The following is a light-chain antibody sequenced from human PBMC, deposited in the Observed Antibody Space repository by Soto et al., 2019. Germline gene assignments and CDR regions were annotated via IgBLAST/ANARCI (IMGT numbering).Light chain of an antibody. Sequence: DMEMTQSPSSLSAFVGDRVTITCRASQSISNYLNWYQHKPGKVPKLLIYAASSLQSGVPTRFSGSGSGTDFTPTINSLQPEDFATYYCQQSYGTPLTFGGGTKIEIK. V-gene: IGKV1-39*01. CDR3: QQSYGTPLT. J-gene: IGKJ4*01. CDR1: QSISNY. CDR2: AAS.